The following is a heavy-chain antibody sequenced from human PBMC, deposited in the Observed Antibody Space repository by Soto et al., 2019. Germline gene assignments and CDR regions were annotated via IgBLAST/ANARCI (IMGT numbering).Heavy chain of an antibody. CDR2: ISGSGGST. V-gene: IGHV3-23*01. Sequence: EVQLLESGGGLVQPGGSLRLSCAASGFTFSSYAMSWVHQAPGKGLEWVSAISGSGGSTYYADYVKGRFTISRDNSKNTLDLQMNSLRDEDTAVYYCAKGLYYDFWSGYYVGYYFDYWGQGTLVTVSS. CDR1: GFTFSSYA. D-gene: IGHD3-3*01. CDR3: AKGLYYDFWSGYYVGYYFDY. J-gene: IGHJ4*02.